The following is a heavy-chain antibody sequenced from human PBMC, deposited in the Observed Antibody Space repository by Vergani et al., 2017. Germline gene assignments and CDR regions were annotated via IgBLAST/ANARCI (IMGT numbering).Heavy chain of an antibody. D-gene: IGHD3-9*01. CDR3: ARGQLRYFDWKWDY. Sequence: QVQLQQWGAGLLKPSETLSLICAVYGGSFSGYYWSWIRQPPGKGLEWIGEINHSGSTNYNPSLKSRVTISVDTSKNQCSLKLSSVTAADTAVYYCARGQLRYFDWKWDYWGQGTLVTVSS. V-gene: IGHV4-34*01. CDR1: GGSFSGYY. J-gene: IGHJ4*02. CDR2: INHSGST.